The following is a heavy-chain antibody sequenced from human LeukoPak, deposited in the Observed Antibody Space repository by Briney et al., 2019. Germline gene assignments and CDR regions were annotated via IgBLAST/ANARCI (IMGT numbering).Heavy chain of an antibody. J-gene: IGHJ6*02. Sequence: GRSLRLSCAASGFTFDDYAMHWVRQAPGKGLEWVSGISWNSGSIGYADSVKGRFTISRDNAKNSLYLQMNSLRAEDTALYYCAKDPFRYCSSTSCYTGMDVWGQGTTVTVSS. V-gene: IGHV3-9*01. D-gene: IGHD2-2*02. CDR3: AKDPFRYCSSTSCYTGMDV. CDR2: ISWNSGSI. CDR1: GFTFDDYA.